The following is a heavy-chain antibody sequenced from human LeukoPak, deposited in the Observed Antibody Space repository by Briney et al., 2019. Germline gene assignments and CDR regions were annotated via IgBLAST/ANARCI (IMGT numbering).Heavy chain of an antibody. J-gene: IGHJ4*02. CDR1: GFTFSNNA. V-gene: IGHV3-30-3*01. CDR2: ISYDGSNK. D-gene: IGHD3-10*01. CDR3: ARGLAVNMVRGIIIDISGIDY. Sequence: AGGSLRLSCAASGFTFSNNAIHWVRQAPGKGLEWVAVISYDGSNKFYADSVKGRFTISRDNSKNTLYLQMNSLRVEDTAVYYCARGLAVNMVRGIIIDISGIDYWGQGTLVTVSS.